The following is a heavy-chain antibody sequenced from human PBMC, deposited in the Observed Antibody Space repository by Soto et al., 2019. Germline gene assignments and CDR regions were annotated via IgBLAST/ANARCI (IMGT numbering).Heavy chain of an antibody. CDR3: ARDLRSREGIDY. Sequence: TLSLTCTVSGGSISSGGYYWSWIRQHPGKGLEWIGYIYYSGSTYYNPSLKSRVTISVDTSKNQFSLKLSSVTAADTAVYYCARDLRSREGIDYWGQGTLVTVSS. V-gene: IGHV4-31*03. CDR1: GGSISSGGYY. CDR2: IYYSGST. J-gene: IGHJ4*02.